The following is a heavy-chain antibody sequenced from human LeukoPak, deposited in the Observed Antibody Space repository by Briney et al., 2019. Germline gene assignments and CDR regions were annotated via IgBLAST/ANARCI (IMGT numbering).Heavy chain of an antibody. V-gene: IGHV3-21*01. CDR2: ISSSGTYI. J-gene: IGHJ3*02. CDR3: AREDVKQLGEFNAFDI. D-gene: IGHD3-16*01. CDR1: GFTFSSYS. Sequence: PGGSLRLSCAASGFTFSSYSMNWVRQAPGKGLEWVSSISSSGTYIYYADSVKGRFTISRDNAKNSLYLQMNSLRAEDTAVYYCAREDVKQLGEFNAFDIWGQGTMVTVSS.